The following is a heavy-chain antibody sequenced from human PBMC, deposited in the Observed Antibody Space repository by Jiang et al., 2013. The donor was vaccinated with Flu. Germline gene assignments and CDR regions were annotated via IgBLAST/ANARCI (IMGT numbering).Heavy chain of an antibody. D-gene: IGHD2-15*01. CDR3: ARVLGYCSGGSCSNWFDP. CDR2: IYTSGST. J-gene: IGHJ5*02. V-gene: IGHV4-61*02. Sequence: GSGLVKPSQTLSLTCTVSGGSISSGSYYWSWIRQPAGKGLEWIGRIYTSGSTNYNPSLKSRVTISVDTSKNQFSLKLSSVTAADTAVYYCARVLGYCSGGSCSNWFDPWGRGTLVTVSS. CDR1: GGSISSGSYY.